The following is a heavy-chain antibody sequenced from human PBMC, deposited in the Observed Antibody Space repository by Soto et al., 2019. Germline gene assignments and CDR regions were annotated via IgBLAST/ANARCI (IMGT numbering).Heavy chain of an antibody. Sequence: QVQLVQSGAEVRKPGSSVKVSCKVSGGTFKSYAISWVRQAPGQGLEWVGGFIPLFGTANYARDFEGRVTITADEFMTTVDTEPRSLGYEDTSLFVCARVLTVYSSVLHYFYALDVWCQGTPVTVSS. CDR3: ARVLTVYSSVLHYFYALDV. CDR1: GGTFKSYA. J-gene: IGHJ6*02. D-gene: IGHD2-15*01. V-gene: IGHV1-69*01. CDR2: FIPLFGTA.